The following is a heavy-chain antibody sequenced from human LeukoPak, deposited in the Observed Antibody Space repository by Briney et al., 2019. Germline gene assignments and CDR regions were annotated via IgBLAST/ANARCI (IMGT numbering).Heavy chain of an antibody. CDR2: ISNSRSYI. CDR1: GFTFSSYS. V-gene: IGHV3-21*01. D-gene: IGHD6-6*01. CDR3: ARVSRVDSSSPRLYYYYYGMDV. Sequence: GGSLRLSCAASGFTFSSYSMNWVRQAPGKGLKWVSSISNSRSYIYYADSVKGRFTISRDNAKNSLYLQMNSLRAEDTAVYYCARVSRVDSSSPRLYYYYYGMDVWGQGTTVTVSS. J-gene: IGHJ6*02.